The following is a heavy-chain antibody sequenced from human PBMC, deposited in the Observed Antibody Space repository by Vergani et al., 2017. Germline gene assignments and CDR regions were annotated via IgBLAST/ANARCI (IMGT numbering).Heavy chain of an antibody. J-gene: IGHJ6*02. D-gene: IGHD6-13*01. V-gene: IGHV3-11*06. CDR2: ISSSSSYT. CDR1: GFTFSDYY. Sequence: QVQLVESGGGLVQPGGSLRLSCAASGFTFSDYYMSWIRQAPGKGLEWVSYISSSSSYTNYADSVKGRLTISRDNAKNALYLQMNSLRAEDTAVYYFARDHGYSSSWSIYYYYGMDVWGQGTTVTVSS. CDR3: ARDHGYSSSWSIYYYYGMDV.